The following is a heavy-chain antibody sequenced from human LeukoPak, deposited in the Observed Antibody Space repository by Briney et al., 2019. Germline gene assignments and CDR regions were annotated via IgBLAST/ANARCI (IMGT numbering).Heavy chain of an antibody. V-gene: IGHV4-39*01. CDR2: IYYSGNT. Sequence: SETLSLTCTVSGGSINSGDYYWGWIRQPPGKGLEWIGSIYYSGNTYYNPSLKSRVTISVDTSKNQFSLKLSSVTAADTAVYYCARGSGSSWYDGYFQHWGQGTLVTVSS. CDR1: GGSINSGDYY. D-gene: IGHD6-13*01. CDR3: ARGSGSSWYDGYFQH. J-gene: IGHJ1*01.